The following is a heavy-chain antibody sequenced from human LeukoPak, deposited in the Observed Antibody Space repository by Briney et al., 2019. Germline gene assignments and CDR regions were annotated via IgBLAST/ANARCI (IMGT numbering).Heavy chain of an antibody. CDR1: VYTFTSYY. Sequence: GASVKVSCKASVYTFTSYYMHWVRQAPGQGLEWMGIINPSGGSTSYAQKFQGRVTMTRDMSTSTVYMELSSLRSEDTAVYYCASLAPRITMVRGVTIGDAFDIWGQGTMVTVSS. CDR2: INPSGGST. J-gene: IGHJ3*02. V-gene: IGHV1-46*01. CDR3: ASLAPRITMVRGVTIGDAFDI. D-gene: IGHD3-10*01.